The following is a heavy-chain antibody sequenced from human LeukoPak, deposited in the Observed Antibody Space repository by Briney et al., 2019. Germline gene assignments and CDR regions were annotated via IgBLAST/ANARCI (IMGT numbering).Heavy chain of an antibody. CDR3: ARGAGYCTSTSCHLWSDY. D-gene: IGHD2-2*01. CDR2: ISSSSNI. V-gene: IGHV3-21*01. J-gene: IGHJ4*02. Sequence: GGSLRLSCAASEFTSSSSSMNWVRETPGKGLEWVLSISSSSNIYDADSVKGRFAVSRDNAKNEMYLQMNSLRSEDTAVYFCARGAGYCTSTSCHLWSDYWGQGTLVTVSS. CDR1: EFTSSSSS.